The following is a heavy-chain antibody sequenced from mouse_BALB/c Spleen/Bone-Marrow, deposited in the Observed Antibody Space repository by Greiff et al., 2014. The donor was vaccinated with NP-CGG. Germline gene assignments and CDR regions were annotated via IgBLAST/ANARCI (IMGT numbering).Heavy chain of an antibody. V-gene: IGHV5-15*02. CDR2: ISNLAYSI. CDR3: AREGGAMDY. CDR1: GFTFSDYG. Sequence: EVKLMESGGGLVQPGGSRKLSCAASGFTFSDYGMAWVRQAPGKGPERVAFISNLAYSIYYADTVTGRFTISRENAKNTLYLEMSSLRSEDTAMYYCAREGGAMDYWGQGTSVTVSS. J-gene: IGHJ4*01.